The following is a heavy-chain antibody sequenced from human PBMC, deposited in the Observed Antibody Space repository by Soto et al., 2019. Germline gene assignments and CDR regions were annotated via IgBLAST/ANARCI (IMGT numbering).Heavy chain of an antibody. Sequence: SETLSLTCTVSGGSISSGDYYWSWIRQPPGKGLEWIGYIYYSGSTNYNPSLKSRVTISVDTSKNQFSLNLSSVTAADTAEYYCARAPNWNYPFDYWGQGTLVTVSS. CDR3: ARAPNWNYPFDY. V-gene: IGHV4-61*08. CDR1: GGSISSGDYY. D-gene: IGHD1-7*01. CDR2: IYYSGST. J-gene: IGHJ4*02.